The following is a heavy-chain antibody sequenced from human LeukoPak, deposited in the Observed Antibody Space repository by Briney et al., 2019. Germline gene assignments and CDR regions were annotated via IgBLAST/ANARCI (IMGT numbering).Heavy chain of an antibody. V-gene: IGHV3-23*01. CDR2: ISGSGGST. D-gene: IGHD1-1*01. Sequence: GASLRLSCAASGFTFSSYAMSWVRQAPGKGLEWVSAISGSGGSTYYADSVKGRFTISRDNSKNTLYLQMNSLRAEDTAVYYCAKHEGTTGIPLWAEYDAFDIWGQGTMVTVSS. CDR1: GFTFSSYA. CDR3: AKHEGTTGIPLWAEYDAFDI. J-gene: IGHJ3*02.